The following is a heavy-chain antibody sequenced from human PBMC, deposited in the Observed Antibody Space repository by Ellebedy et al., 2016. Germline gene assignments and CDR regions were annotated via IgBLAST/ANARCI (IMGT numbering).Heavy chain of an antibody. CDR3: ARLPRGDSFGYFDD. J-gene: IGHJ4*02. D-gene: IGHD5-18*01. CDR2: ISFSGFS. V-gene: IGHV4-59*02. CDR1: GGSVSRDY. Sequence: SETLSLTCTVSGGSVSRDYWSWIRQPPGKGLEWIGSISFSGFSKYNPSLKSRLTISVDESTKQFSLNLRSVTAADTAVYYGARLPRGDSFGYFDDWGQGALVTVSS.